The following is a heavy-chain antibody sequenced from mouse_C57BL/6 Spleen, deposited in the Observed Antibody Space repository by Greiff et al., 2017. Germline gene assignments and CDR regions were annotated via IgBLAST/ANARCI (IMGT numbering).Heavy chain of an antibody. CDR1: GFNIKDYY. V-gene: IGHV14-2*01. D-gene: IGHD1-1*01. J-gene: IGHJ1*03. Sequence: DVKLQESGAELVKPGASVKLSCTASGFNIKDYYMHWVKQRTEQGLEWIGRIDPEDGETKYAPKFQGKATITADTSSNTAYLQLSSLTSEDTAVYYCAFYYYGSSYYWYFDVWGTGTTVTVSS. CDR3: AFYYYGSSYYWYFDV. CDR2: IDPEDGET.